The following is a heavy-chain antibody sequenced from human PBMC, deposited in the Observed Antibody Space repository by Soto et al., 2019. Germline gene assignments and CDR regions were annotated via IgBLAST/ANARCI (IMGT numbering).Heavy chain of an antibody. CDR3: ARGVAGSGFDL. D-gene: IGHD6-19*01. Sequence: PSQVLSLTCLISGDSVSSNTAAWNWIRSSPSRGLEWLGRTYYRSNWRHDYAVSVKSRITVNPDTSKNHFSLQLNSVTPDDTAVYYCARGVAGSGFDLWGKGTLVTVSP. J-gene: IGHJ4*02. CDR1: GDSVSSNTAA. V-gene: IGHV6-1*01. CDR2: TYYRSNWRH.